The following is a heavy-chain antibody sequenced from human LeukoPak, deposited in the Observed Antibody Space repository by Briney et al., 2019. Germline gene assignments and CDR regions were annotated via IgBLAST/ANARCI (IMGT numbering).Heavy chain of an antibody. V-gene: IGHV3-21*01. CDR3: ARDGRDIVVVPAANESYYFDY. D-gene: IGHD2-2*01. J-gene: IGHJ4*02. CDR2: ISSSSSYI. Sequence: GGSLRLSCAASGFTFSSYSMNWVRQAPGKGLEWVSSISSSSSYIYYADSVKGRFTISRDNAKNSLYLQMNSLRAEDTAVYYCARDGRDIVVVPAANESYYFDYWGQGTLVTVSS. CDR1: GFTFSSYS.